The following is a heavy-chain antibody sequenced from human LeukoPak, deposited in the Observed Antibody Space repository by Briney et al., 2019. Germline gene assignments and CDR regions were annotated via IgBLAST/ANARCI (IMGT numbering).Heavy chain of an antibody. V-gene: IGHV3-30-3*01. CDR3: ARDRVSSGWSTFDY. J-gene: IGHJ4*02. Sequence: PGGSLRLSCAASGFTFSSFAMHWVRQAPGKGLDWVAVIPYDGSNKFYADSVKGRFTISRDNSKSTLYLQMNSLRPEDTAVYYCARDRVSSGWSTFDYWGQGTLVAVSS. CDR1: GFTFSSFA. CDR2: IPYDGSNK. D-gene: IGHD6-19*01.